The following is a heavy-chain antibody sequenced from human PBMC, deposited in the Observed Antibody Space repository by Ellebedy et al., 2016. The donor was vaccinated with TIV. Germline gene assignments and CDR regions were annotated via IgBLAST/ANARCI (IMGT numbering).Heavy chain of an antibody. CDR3: ARDPGGGGDYADNWFDP. CDR1: GFIVSSYY. CDR2: MYSGGGA. J-gene: IGHJ5*02. V-gene: IGHV3-66*01. D-gene: IGHD3-16*01. Sequence: GESLKISCAATGFIVSSYYMNWVRQAPGKGLEWVSVMYSGGGANYTDSVKGRFTISRDSSKNTLYLQMNSLRAEDTAVYYCARDPGGGGDYADNWFDPWGQGTLVTVSS.